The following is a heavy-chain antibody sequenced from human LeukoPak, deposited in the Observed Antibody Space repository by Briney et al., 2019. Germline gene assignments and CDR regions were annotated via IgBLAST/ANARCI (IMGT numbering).Heavy chain of an antibody. CDR1: GFTFRSYA. CDR2: ISGSGAKT. D-gene: IGHD2-21*02. CDR3: ARPLEQYCGGDCYLDY. V-gene: IGHV3-21*04. J-gene: IGHJ4*02. Sequence: GGSLRLSCEASGFTFRSYAMTWVRQAPGKGLEWVSAISGSGAKTYYADSVKGRFTISRDNAKNSLYLQMNSLRAEDTAVYYCARPLEQYCGGDCYLDYWGQGTLVTVSS.